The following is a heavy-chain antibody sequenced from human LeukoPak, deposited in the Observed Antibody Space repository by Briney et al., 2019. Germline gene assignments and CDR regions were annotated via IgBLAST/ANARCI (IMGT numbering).Heavy chain of an antibody. CDR1: GYTFTSYY. CDR3: ARSYDMHDRSDP. V-gene: IGHV1-46*01. CDR2: IYPGGDST. D-gene: IGHD3-9*01. J-gene: IGHJ5*02. Sequence: GASVKVSCKASGYTFTSYYIHWVRQAHGRGLEWMGMIYPGGDSTTYAQKLQGRVTMTRDTSTSTVYMDLSSLRSEDTAAYYCARSYDMHDRSDPWGQGTLVTVSS.